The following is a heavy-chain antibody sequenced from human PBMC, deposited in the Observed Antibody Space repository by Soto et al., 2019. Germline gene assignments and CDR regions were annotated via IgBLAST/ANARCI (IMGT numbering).Heavy chain of an antibody. CDR2: IYYSGST. CDR3: ARHWAGYQYDYGNFGIAVAGAFDY. D-gene: IGHD6-19*01. CDR1: GGSISSSSYY. V-gene: IGHV4-39*01. J-gene: IGHJ4*02. Sequence: QLQLQESGPGLVKPSETLSLTCTVSGGSISSSSYYWGWIRQPPGKGLEWIGSIYYSGSTYYNPSLKSRVTISVDTSKNQFSLKLSSVTAADTAVYYCARHWAGYQYDYGNFGIAVAGAFDYWGQGTLVTVSS.